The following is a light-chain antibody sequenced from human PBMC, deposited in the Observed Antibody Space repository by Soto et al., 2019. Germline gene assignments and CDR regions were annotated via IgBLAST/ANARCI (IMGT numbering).Light chain of an antibody. CDR2: GAS. CDR3: QQYSNWPQWT. V-gene: IGKV3-15*01. CDR1: QSVSSN. J-gene: IGKJ1*01. Sequence: EIVITQPPATLCASPEDRATISCSASQSVSSNLAWYQQKPGQAPRLIIYGASTRATGVPARFSGSGSGTEFTLTITSLQSEDFAVYYCQQYSNWPQWTFGQGTKVDI.